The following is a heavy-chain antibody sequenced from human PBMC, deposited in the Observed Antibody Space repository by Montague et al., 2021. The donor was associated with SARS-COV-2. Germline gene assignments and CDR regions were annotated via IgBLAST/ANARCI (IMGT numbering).Heavy chain of an antibody. J-gene: IGHJ4*02. CDR2: IYYSGST. V-gene: IGHV4-39*01. CDR3: ATITLGYCTNGVCQPPDD. D-gene: IGHD2-8*01. Sequence: SETLSLTCTVSGGSISSSSYYWGWIRQPPGKGLEWIGCIYYSGSTYYNPSLKSRVTISVDTSKSQFSLKLSSVTAADTAVYYCATITLGYCTNGVCQPPDDWGQGTLVTVSS. CDR1: GGSISSSSYY.